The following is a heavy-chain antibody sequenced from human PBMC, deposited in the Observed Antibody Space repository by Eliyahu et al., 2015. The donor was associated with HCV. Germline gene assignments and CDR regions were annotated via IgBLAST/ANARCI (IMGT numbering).Heavy chain of an antibody. CDR1: GFXXSSYS. Sequence: EVQLVESGGGLVKPGGSLRLSCAASGFXXSSYSMNWVRQAPGKGLEWVSSISSSSSYIYYADSVKGRFTISRDNAKNSLYLQMNSLRAEDTAVYYCARDRRPVLMVYAYDYWGQGTLVTVSS. J-gene: IGHJ4*02. CDR3: ARDRRPVLMVYAYDY. D-gene: IGHD2-8*01. V-gene: IGHV3-21*01. CDR2: ISSSSSYI.